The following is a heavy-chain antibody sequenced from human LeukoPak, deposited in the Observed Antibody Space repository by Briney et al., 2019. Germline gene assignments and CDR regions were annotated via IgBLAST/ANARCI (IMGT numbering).Heavy chain of an antibody. CDR1: GFTFDDHT. J-gene: IGHJ4*02. CDR3: ARDKARGGATSLNSDH. D-gene: IGHD1-26*01. Sequence: PGGSLRLSCAASGFTFDDHTMHWVRQTPEKGLEWVALITWDGGTTFYADSVKGRFTISRDNSKDSLYLQMNSLRTEDTALYYCARDKARGGATSLNSDHWGQGTLVTVSS. V-gene: IGHV3-43*01. CDR2: ITWDGGTT.